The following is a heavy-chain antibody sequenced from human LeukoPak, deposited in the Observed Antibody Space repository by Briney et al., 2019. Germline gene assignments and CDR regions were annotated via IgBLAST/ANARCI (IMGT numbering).Heavy chain of an antibody. V-gene: IGHV4-39*01. CDR1: GGSISSSSYY. J-gene: IGHJ3*01. D-gene: IGHD3-22*01. Sequence: PSETLSLTCTVSGGSISSSSYYWGWIRQPPGKGLEWIGSIYYSGSTYYNPSLKSRVTISVDTSKNQFSLKLSSLTAADTAVYYCARQSDSSGYYYLGAFDFWGQGTMVTVSS. CDR3: ARQSDSSGYYYLGAFDF. CDR2: IYYSGST.